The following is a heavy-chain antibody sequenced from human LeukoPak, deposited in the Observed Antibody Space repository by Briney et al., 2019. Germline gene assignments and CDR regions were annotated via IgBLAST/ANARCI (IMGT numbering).Heavy chain of an antibody. CDR2: IKQDGSEK. V-gene: IGHV3-7*01. Sequence: QPGRSLRLSCAASGFTFSSYAMHWVRQAPGKGLEWVANIKQDGSEKYYVDSVKGRFTISRDNAKNSLYLQMNSLRAEDTAVYYCARGPGAVAPSFMWYFDLWGRGTLVTVSS. CDR1: GFTFSSYA. J-gene: IGHJ2*01. D-gene: IGHD6-19*01. CDR3: ARGPGAVAPSFMWYFDL.